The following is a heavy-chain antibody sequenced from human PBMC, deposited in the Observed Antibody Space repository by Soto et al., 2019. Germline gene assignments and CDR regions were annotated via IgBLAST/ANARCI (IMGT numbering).Heavy chain of an antibody. J-gene: IGHJ5*02. CDR1: GGSISSGDYY. Sequence: QVQLQESGPGLVKPSQNLSLTCTVSGGSISSGDYYWSWIRQPPGKGLEWIGYIYDSGSTYYNSSLKSRVNITLDTSKNQFSLKLTSVTAADTAVYYCARDNGVGPWGQGILVTVSS. CDR3: ARDNGVGP. D-gene: IGHD2-8*01. V-gene: IGHV4-30-4*01. CDR2: IYDSGST.